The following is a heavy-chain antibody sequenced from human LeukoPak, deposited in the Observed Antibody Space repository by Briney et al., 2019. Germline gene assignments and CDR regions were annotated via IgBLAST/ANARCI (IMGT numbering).Heavy chain of an antibody. V-gene: IGHV4-61*02. D-gene: IGHD3-22*01. CDR3: AREDYYDSSGYYYSDYYYMDV. CDR1: GGSISSGSYY. CDR2: IYTSGST. J-gene: IGHJ6*03. Sequence: SQTLSHTCTVSGGSISSGSYYWSWIRQPAGKGLEWIGRIYTSGSTNYNPSLKSRVTISVDTSKNQFSLKLSSVTAADTAVYYCAREDYYDSSGYYYSDYYYMDVWGKGTTVTISS.